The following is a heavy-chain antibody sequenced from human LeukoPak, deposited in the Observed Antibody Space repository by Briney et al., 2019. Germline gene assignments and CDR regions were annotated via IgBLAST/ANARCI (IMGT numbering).Heavy chain of an antibody. Sequence: PSETLSLTCAVYGGSFSGYYWSWIRQPPGKGLEWIGYIYYSGSTYYNPSLKSRVTISVDTSKNQFSLKLTSVTAADTAVYHCASSYGDANWYFDLWGRGTLVTVSS. CDR2: IYYSGST. J-gene: IGHJ2*01. D-gene: IGHD4-17*01. CDR1: GGSFSGYY. V-gene: IGHV4-59*12. CDR3: ASSYGDANWYFDL.